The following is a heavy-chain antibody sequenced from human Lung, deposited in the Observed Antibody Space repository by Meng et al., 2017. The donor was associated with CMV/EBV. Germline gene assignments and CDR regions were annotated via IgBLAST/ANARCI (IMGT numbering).Heavy chain of an antibody. J-gene: IGHJ6*02. V-gene: IGHV1-8*01. D-gene: IGHD6-13*01. CDR2: MNPNSGNT. Sequence: ASVKVSXKASGYTFTSYNINWVRQATGQGLEWMGWMNPNSGNTGSAQRFQGRVTLTRNTSISTAYMELSSLRSEDTAVYYCAREIAAAGPYYYYYALDVWGQGATVTVSS. CDR3: AREIAAAGPYYYYYALDV. CDR1: GYTFTSYN.